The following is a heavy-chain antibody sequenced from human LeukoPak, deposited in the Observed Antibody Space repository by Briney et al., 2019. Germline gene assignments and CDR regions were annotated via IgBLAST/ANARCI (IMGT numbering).Heavy chain of an antibody. Sequence: RPSETLSLTCTVSGGSISSSSYYWGWIRQPPGKGLEWIGTIYYSGSTDYNPSLESRVSMSVDTSKNHFSLKLRSVTAADTAVYYCAREGSMTARPFVSIDYWGQGTLVTVSS. D-gene: IGHD6-6*01. J-gene: IGHJ4*02. V-gene: IGHV4-39*07. CDR1: GGSISSSSYY. CDR2: IYYSGST. CDR3: AREGSMTARPFVSIDY.